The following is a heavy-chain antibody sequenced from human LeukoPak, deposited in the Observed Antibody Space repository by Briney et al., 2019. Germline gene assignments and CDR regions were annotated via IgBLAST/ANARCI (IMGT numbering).Heavy chain of an antibody. CDR3: ARVKGGNYGGDAFDI. V-gene: IGHV3-7*01. CDR2: IKQDGSEK. J-gene: IGHJ3*02. D-gene: IGHD4-23*01. CDR1: GFTFSSYS. Sequence: GGSLRLSCAASGFTFSSYSMNWVRQAPGKGLEWVANIKQDGSEKYYVDSVKGRFTISRDNAKNSLYLQMNSLRAEDTAVYYCARVKGGNYGGDAFDIWGQGTMVTVSS.